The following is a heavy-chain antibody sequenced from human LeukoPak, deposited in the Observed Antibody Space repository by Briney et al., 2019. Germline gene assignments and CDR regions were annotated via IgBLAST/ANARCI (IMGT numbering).Heavy chain of an antibody. J-gene: IGHJ5*02. D-gene: IGHD1-26*01. CDR2: ISWNGGSI. CDR1: GFTFDDYA. CDR3: AKGPGGGSYYGDWVDP. V-gene: IGHV3-9*01. Sequence: GGSLRLSCAASGFTFDDYAMHWVRQAPGKGLEWMSGISWNGGSIGYADSVKGRFTITRDNAKNTLYLQMNSLRAEDTASYYCAKGPGGGSYYGDWVDPWGQGTLVTVSS.